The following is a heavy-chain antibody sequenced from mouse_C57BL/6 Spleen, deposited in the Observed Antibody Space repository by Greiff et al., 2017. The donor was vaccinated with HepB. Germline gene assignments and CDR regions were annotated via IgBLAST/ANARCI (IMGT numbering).Heavy chain of an antibody. D-gene: IGHD1-1*01. V-gene: IGHV1-42*01. Sequence: EVQLQQSGPELVKPGASVKISCKASGYSFTGYYMNWVKQSPEKSLEWIGEINPSTGGTTYNQKFKAKATLTVDKSSSTAYMQLKSLTSEDSAVYYCARTPFITTVLDYWGQGTTLTVSS. CDR3: ARTPFITTVLDY. CDR2: INPSTGGT. J-gene: IGHJ2*01. CDR1: GYSFTGYY.